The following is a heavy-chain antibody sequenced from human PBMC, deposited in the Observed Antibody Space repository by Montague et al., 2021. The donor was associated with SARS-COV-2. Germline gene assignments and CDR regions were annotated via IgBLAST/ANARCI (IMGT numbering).Heavy chain of an antibody. J-gene: IGHJ6*02. Sequence: TLSLTCTVSGGSISSGGYYWSWIRQHPGKGLEWIGYIYYSGSTYYNPSLKSRVTIAVDTSKNQFSLKLISVTAADTAVYYCARGGSYSSGWYGVDYYYGMDVWGQGTTVTVSS. CDR1: GGSISSGGYY. CDR3: ARGGSYSSGWYGVDYYYGMDV. CDR2: IYYSGST. D-gene: IGHD6-19*01. V-gene: IGHV4-31*03.